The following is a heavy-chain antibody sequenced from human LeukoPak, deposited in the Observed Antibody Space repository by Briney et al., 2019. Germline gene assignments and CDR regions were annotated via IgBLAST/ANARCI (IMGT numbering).Heavy chain of an antibody. D-gene: IGHD6-13*01. J-gene: IGHJ4*02. CDR3: AGGIRGFGSSWYVDY. V-gene: IGHV3-48*02. CDR2: ISSGSSTI. CDR1: GCTFSSYS. Sequence: GGSLRLSCAASGCTFSSYSMNWVRQAPGKGLEWVSYISSGSSTIYYADSVKGRFTISRDNAKNSLYLHMNSLRDEDTAVYYCAGGIRGFGSSWYVDYWGQGTLVTVSS.